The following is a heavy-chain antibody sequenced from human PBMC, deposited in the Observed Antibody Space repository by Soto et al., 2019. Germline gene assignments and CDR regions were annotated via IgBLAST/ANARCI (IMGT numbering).Heavy chain of an antibody. CDR1: GFTFSSYG. CDR2: ISYDGSNK. J-gene: IGHJ6*02. CDR3: AKLQFEVSAVPLLRPYYYYYGMDV. Sequence: SLKISCAASGFTFSSYGMHWVRQAPGKGLEWVAVISYDGSNKYYADSVKGRFTISRDNSKNTLYLQMNSLRAGDTAVYYCAKLQFEVSAVPLLRPYYYYYGMDVWGQGTTVTVSS. V-gene: IGHV3-30*18. D-gene: IGHD3-3*01.